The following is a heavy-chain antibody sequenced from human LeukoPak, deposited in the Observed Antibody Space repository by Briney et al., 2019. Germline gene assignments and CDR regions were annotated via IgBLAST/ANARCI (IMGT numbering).Heavy chain of an antibody. D-gene: IGHD1-14*01. V-gene: IGHV4-34*01. Sequence: SETLSLTCAVYGGSFSGYYWSWIRQPPGKGLEWIGEINHSGSTNYNPSLKSRVTISVDTSKNQFSLKLSSVTAADTAVYYCARGSRTGAFDIWGQGTMVTASS. CDR1: GGSFSGYY. J-gene: IGHJ3*02. CDR3: ARGSRTGAFDI. CDR2: INHSGST.